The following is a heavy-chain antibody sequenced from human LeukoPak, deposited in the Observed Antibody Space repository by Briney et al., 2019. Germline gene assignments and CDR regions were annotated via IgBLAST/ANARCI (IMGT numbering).Heavy chain of an antibody. CDR3: ARDIAARRGGGNDY. CDR1: GFTFSSYA. J-gene: IGHJ4*02. Sequence: GGSLRLSCAASGFTFSSYAISWVRQAPGQGLEWMGGIIPIFGTANYAQKFQGRVTITADKSTSTAYMEPSSLRSEDTAVYYCARDIAARRGGGNDYWGQGTLVTVSS. D-gene: IGHD6-6*01. CDR2: IIPIFGTA. V-gene: IGHV1-69*06.